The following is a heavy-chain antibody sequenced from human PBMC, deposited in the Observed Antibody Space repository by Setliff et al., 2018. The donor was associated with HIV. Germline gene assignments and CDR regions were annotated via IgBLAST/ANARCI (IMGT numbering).Heavy chain of an antibody. V-gene: IGHV4-59*11. CDR1: YGSISGHY. J-gene: IGHJ4*02. D-gene: IGHD6-13*01. CDR2: IHHSGGT. CDR3: ARLPDINSWPFDY. Sequence: PSETLSLTCTVSYGSISGHYWTWIRQPPGKGLEWTGYIHHSGGTQYNPSLMSRLTMSVDSSKNQFSLSLSSVTAADTAVYYCARLPDINSWPFDYWARGTLVTVSS.